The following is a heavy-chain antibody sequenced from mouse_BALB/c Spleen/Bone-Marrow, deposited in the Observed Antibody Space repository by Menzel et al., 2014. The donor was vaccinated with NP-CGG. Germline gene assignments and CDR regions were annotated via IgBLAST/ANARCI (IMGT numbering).Heavy chain of an antibody. D-gene: IGHD1-1*01. V-gene: IGHV14-3*02. J-gene: IGHJ1*01. Sequence: LVESGAELVKPGASVKLSCTASGFNIKDTYMHWVKQRPEQGLEWIGRIDPANGNTKYDPKFQGKATMTADTSSNTAYLQLSSLTSEDTAVYYCARGYGSSYGTGYFDVWGAGTTVTVSS. CDR2: IDPANGNT. CDR3: ARGYGSSYGTGYFDV. CDR1: GFNIKDTY.